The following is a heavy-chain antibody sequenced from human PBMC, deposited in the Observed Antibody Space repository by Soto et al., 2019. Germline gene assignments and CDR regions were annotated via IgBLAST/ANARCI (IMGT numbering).Heavy chain of an antibody. CDR3: ARRERAAGTDWWFDP. J-gene: IGHJ5*02. CDR1: GGSISSSSFH. D-gene: IGHD6-13*01. V-gene: IGHV4-39*01. CDR2: IYYSGST. Sequence: QLQLQESGPGLVKPSETLSLTCTVSGGSISSSSFHWGWIRQPPGKGLEWIGSIYYSGSTYYSPSLKGRVTIXXHXSXXQFSLKLSSVTAADTAVYYCARRERAAGTDWWFDPWGQGTLVTVSS.